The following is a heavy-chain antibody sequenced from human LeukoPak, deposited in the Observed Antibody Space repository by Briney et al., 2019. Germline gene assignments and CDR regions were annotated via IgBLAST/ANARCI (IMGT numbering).Heavy chain of an antibody. V-gene: IGHV3-7*03. CDR2: IKQDGSEK. CDR3: AKAGILWAALSTLDY. D-gene: IGHD2-21*01. CDR1: GFTFSSYW. J-gene: IGHJ4*02. Sequence: GGSLRLSCAASGFTFSSYWMSWVRQAPGKGLEWVANIKQDGSEKYYVDSVKGRFTISRDNAKNSLYLQMNSLRAEDTAVYYCAKAGILWAALSTLDYWGQGTLVTVSS.